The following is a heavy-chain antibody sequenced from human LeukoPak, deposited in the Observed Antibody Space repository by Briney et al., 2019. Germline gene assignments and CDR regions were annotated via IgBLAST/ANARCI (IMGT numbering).Heavy chain of an antibody. D-gene: IGHD3-3*01. Sequence: PSETLSLTCSVSGGSISISSYYWGWIRQPPGKGLEWIGSIYYSGSTYYNPSLKSRVTMSVDTSKNEFSLNLDSVTAADTAVYYCARDRGLWSGYYTEGWFDPWGQGTLVTVSS. CDR1: GGSISISSYY. V-gene: IGHV4-39*07. CDR3: ARDRGLWSGYYTEGWFDP. CDR2: IYYSGST. J-gene: IGHJ5*02.